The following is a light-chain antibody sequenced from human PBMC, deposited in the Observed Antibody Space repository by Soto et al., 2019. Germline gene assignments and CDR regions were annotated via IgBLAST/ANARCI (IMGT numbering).Light chain of an antibody. Sequence: DIPLTQSPSFLSSSLGDRVTITCRASQGISSYLAWYQQKPGKAPKLLIYAASTLQSGVPSRFSGSGSGTEFTLTISSMTPEDFATYYCQQLNSYPTFGQGTRLEIK. CDR1: QGISSY. CDR2: AAS. CDR3: QQLNSYPT. J-gene: IGKJ5*01. V-gene: IGKV1-9*01.